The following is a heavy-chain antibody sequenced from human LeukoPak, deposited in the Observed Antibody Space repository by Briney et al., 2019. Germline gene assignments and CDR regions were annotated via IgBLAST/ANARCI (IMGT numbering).Heavy chain of an antibody. V-gene: IGHV1-69*10. CDR3: ARDPDPYYYYYYGMDV. CDR1: GGTFSSYA. Sequence: SVTVSCKASGGTFSSYAISWVRQAPGQGLEWMGRIIPIPGIANYAQKFQGRVTITADKSTSTAYMELSSLRSEDTAVYYCARDPDPYYYYYYGMDVWGQGTTVTVSS. CDR2: IIPIPGIA. J-gene: IGHJ6*02.